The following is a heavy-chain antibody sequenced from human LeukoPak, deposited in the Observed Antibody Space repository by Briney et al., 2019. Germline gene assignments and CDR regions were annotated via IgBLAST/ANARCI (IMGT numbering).Heavy chain of an antibody. V-gene: IGHV4-38-2*02. CDR3: ARDLLYSSGPNWFDP. J-gene: IGHJ5*02. D-gene: IGHD6-19*01. Sequence: RPSETLSLTCAVSGYSISSGYYWGWIRQPPGKGLEWIGSIYHSGSTYHNPSLKSRVTISVDTSKNQFSLKVNSVTAADTAVYYCARDLLYSSGPNWFDPWGQGTLVTVSS. CDR1: GYSISSGYY. CDR2: IYHSGST.